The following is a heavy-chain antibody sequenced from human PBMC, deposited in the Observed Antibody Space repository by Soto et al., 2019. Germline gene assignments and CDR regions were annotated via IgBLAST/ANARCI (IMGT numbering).Heavy chain of an antibody. V-gene: IGHV3-7*02. Sequence: EVQLVESGGGLVQPGGSLRLSCAASGLTFSSYWMNWVRQAPGKGLEWVANIKQDGTEKHYVDSVKDRFTISRDNAKSSLHLQLNSLRADDTAVYYCAGGTGWFIVDWGQGTLVTVSS. CDR3: AGGTGWFIVD. CDR1: GLTFSSYW. CDR2: IKQDGTEK. D-gene: IGHD6-19*01. J-gene: IGHJ4*02.